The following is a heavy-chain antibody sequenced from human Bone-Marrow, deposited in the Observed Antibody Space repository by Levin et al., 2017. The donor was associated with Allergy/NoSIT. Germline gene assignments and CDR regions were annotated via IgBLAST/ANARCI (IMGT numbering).Heavy chain of an antibody. V-gene: IGHV4-59*02. Sequence: SQTLSLTCDVSGGSVSGYYWNWIRQAPGKGLEWIGFVHSSGTTSYNLSLKSRVTISTNAPKNQISLRLNSVTAADTAVYYCARGQYSAAAFYFYGMDVWGQGTTVAVSS. D-gene: IGHD2/OR15-2a*01. CDR3: ARGQYSAAAFYFYGMDV. J-gene: IGHJ6*02. CDR2: VHSSGTT. CDR1: GGSVSGYY.